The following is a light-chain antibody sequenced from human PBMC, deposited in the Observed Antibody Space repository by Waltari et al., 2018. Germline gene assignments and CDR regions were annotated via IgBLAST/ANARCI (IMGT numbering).Light chain of an antibody. V-gene: IGKV1-5*03. J-gene: IGKJ1*01. CDR3: LQYTGAPRT. CDR2: KAS. Sequence: DIQMTQSPSTLSATVGDRVTITCRASQNINTWLAWHQQKPGRAPKLLIYKASSLESGVPSRFSGSGSGTEFTLTISSLQPDDFATYYCLQYTGAPRTFGQGTKVEVK. CDR1: QNINTW.